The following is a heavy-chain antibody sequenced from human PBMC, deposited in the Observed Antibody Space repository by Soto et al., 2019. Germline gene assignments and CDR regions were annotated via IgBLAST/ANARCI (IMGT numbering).Heavy chain of an antibody. D-gene: IGHD5-18*01. V-gene: IGHV3-33*01. CDR2: IWFDGSDR. J-gene: IGHJ4*02. Sequence: GGSLRLSCAASGFSFESYGMHWVRQAPGKGLEWVAAIWFDGSDRKYVDYVKGRFTISRDNSKNTVFLQMTSLSAEDTAVYYCVRGNGYTYGPFDNWGQGTLVTVSS. CDR1: GFSFESYG. CDR3: VRGNGYTYGPFDN.